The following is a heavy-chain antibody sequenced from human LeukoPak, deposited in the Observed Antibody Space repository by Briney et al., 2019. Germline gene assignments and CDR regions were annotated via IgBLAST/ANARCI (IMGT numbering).Heavy chain of an antibody. V-gene: IGHV1-58*01. D-gene: IGHD1-1*01. J-gene: IGHJ5*02. CDR1: GFTFTDSS. Sequence: SVRVSCKASGFTFTDSSVHWMRQARGQSPEWIGWIVVGSGDTNYAQKFQERVTITRDTSASTAYMELSSLRPEDTAVYYCAADRAPTDPYKWVDPWGQGTQVIVSS. CDR3: AADRAPTDPYKWVDP. CDR2: IVVGSGDT.